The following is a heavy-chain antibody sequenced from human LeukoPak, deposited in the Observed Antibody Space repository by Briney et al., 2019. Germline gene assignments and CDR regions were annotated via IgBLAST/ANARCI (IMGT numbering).Heavy chain of an antibody. J-gene: IGHJ4*02. CDR3: AKGSASSRPYYFDY. V-gene: IGHV3-23*01. D-gene: IGHD2-15*01. CDR1: GFTFSSYG. Sequence: GRSLRLSCAASGFTFSSYGMHWVRQAPGKGLEWFSAITDSGSDTYYADSVKGRFTISRDNSKNTLDLQMSSLRAEDTAVYYCAKGSASSRPYYFDYWGQGALATVSS. CDR2: ITDSGSDT.